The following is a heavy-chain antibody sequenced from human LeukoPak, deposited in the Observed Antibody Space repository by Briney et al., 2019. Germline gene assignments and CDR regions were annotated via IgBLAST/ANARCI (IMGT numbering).Heavy chain of an antibody. D-gene: IGHD2-2*02. Sequence: AETLSLTCAVYGGSFSGYYWSWIRQPPGKGLEWIGEINHSGSTNYNPSLKSRVTISVDTSKNQFSLKLSSVTAADTAVYRCARGVGGYCSSTSCYKVDWFDPWGQGTLVTVSS. J-gene: IGHJ5*02. CDR1: GGSFSGYY. CDR3: ARGVGGYCSSTSCYKVDWFDP. CDR2: INHSGST. V-gene: IGHV4-34*01.